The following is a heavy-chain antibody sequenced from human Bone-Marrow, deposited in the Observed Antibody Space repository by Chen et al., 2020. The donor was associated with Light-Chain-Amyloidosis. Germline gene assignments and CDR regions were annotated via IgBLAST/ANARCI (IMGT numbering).Heavy chain of an antibody. J-gene: IGHJ4*02. CDR1: GFNFSSFG. D-gene: IGHD3-10*01. Sequence: EVQLVESGGGLVQPGGSLRLSWPTSGFNFSSFGMSWVRQAPGKGLEWVSTVSGSTVSTYYAGAVKGRFIISRDNSKSTLYLQMNSLRAGDTAVYFCTRKGGYFDFWGQGSLVTVSS. CDR3: TRKGGYFDF. V-gene: IGHV3-23*04. CDR2: VSGSTVST.